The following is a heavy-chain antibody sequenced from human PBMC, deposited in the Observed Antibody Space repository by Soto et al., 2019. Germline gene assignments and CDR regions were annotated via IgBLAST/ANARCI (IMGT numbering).Heavy chain of an antibody. J-gene: IGHJ4*02. CDR3: ARDYYNRAKFDY. D-gene: IGHD3-22*01. CDR1: GYTFTNYG. Sequence: QVQLVQSGGEVKRPGASVKVSCKTSGYTFTNYGISWVRQAPGRGLEWLGWTSAYNGNTNYAQKFQDRVTMTTDTSTSTVYMELRSLRSDATAVYYCARDYYNRAKFDYWGQGALVTVSS. CDR2: TSAYNGNT. V-gene: IGHV1-18*01.